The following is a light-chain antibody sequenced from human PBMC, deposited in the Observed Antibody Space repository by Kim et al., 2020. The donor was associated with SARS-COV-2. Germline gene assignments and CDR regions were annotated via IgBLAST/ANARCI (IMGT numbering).Light chain of an antibody. Sequence: IQMTQSPSSLSASVGDRATITCRASQSISNYLNWYQQRPGKAPKVLIYAASILQSGVPSRFSGSGSGTDFTPTISSLQPEDFATYYCQQGYNDFSEYTFGKGTKLEI. CDR3: QQGYNDFSEYT. CDR2: AAS. V-gene: IGKV1-39*01. CDR1: QSISNY. J-gene: IGKJ2*01.